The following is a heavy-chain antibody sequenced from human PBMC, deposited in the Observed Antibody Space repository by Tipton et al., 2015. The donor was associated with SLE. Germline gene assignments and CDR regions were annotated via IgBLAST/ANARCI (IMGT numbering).Heavy chain of an antibody. CDR1: GGSISSGDYY. CDR3: ARVGPFGVVGFDY. CDR2: IYYSGNT. Sequence: LRLSCTVSGGSISSGDYYWSWIRQPPGKGLEWIGYIYYSGNTYYNPSLKSRVTISVDTSKNQFSLKLSSVTAADTAVYYCARVGPFGVVGFDYWGQGTLVTVSS. D-gene: IGHD3-3*01. J-gene: IGHJ4*02. V-gene: IGHV4-30-4*01.